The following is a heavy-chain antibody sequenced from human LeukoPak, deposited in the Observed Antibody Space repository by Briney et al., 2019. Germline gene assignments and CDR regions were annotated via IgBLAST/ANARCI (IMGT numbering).Heavy chain of an antibody. CDR2: IYPGDSDT. Sequence: HGESLKISCKGSGYSFTSYWIGWVRRMPGKGREWMGIIYPGDSDTRYSPSFQGQVTISADKSISTAYLQWSSLKASDTAMYYCNLQSGSDNFDYWGQGTLVTVSS. V-gene: IGHV5-51*01. D-gene: IGHD4-11*01. CDR3: NLQSGSDNFDY. CDR1: GYSFTSYW. J-gene: IGHJ4*02.